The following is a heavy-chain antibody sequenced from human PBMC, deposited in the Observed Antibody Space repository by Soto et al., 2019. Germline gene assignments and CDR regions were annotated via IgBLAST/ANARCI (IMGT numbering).Heavy chain of an antibody. D-gene: IGHD5-18*01. CDR2: ISYSGST. V-gene: IGHV4-59*01. Sequence: SETLSFTCTISGDSINNDFWNWIRQTPGKGLEWIGYISYSGSTSYNPSLQSRVTISSDTSKNHFSLKLSSVTAADTAVYYCARARQRDTGRGLDVWGQGTTVTVSS. J-gene: IGHJ6*02. CDR3: ARARQRDTGRGLDV. CDR1: GDSINNDF.